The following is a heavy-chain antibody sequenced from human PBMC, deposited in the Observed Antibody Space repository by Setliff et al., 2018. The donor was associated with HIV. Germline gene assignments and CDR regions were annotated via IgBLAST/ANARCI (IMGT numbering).Heavy chain of an antibody. V-gene: IGHV1-18*01. D-gene: IGHD1-7*01. CDR1: GYTFTSCG. CDR3: ARVWDWNYDLGY. Sequence: ASVKVSCKASGYTFTSCGISWVRQAPGQGLEWMGWISAYNGNTNYAQKLQGRVTMTRDTSTSTAYMELRSLRSDDTAVYYCARVWDWNYDLGYWGQGTLVTVSS. J-gene: IGHJ4*02. CDR2: ISAYNGNT.